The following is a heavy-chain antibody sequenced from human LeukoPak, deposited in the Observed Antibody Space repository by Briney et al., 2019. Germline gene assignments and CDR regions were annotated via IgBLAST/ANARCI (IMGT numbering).Heavy chain of an antibody. CDR2: IRSKANSYAT. J-gene: IGHJ4*02. V-gene: IGHV3-73*01. CDR3: IADFWSGYYQY. D-gene: IGHD3-3*01. Sequence: GGSLRLSCAASGFTFSGSAMHWVRQASGKGLEWVGRIRSKANSYATAYAASVKGRFTISRDDSKNTAYLQMNSLKTEDTAVYYCIADFWSGYYQYWGQGTLVTVSS. CDR1: GFTFSGSA.